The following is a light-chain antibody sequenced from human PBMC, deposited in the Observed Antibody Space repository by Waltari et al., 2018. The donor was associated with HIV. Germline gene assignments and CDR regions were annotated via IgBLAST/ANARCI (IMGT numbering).Light chain of an antibody. J-gene: IGLJ2*01. Sequence: SYELTQPPSVSVSPGQTARITCSGDALPKKYAYWYQQKPGQAPGVVIYKDNERPSGSPERFSGSSSGTTVTLTISGVQAEDEADYYCQSADSSGTYPVVFGGGTKLTVL. CDR2: KDN. CDR3: QSADSSGTYPVV. CDR1: ALPKKY. V-gene: IGLV3-25*03.